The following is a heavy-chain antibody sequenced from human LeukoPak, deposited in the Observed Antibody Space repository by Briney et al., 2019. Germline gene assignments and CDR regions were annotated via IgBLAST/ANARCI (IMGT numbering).Heavy chain of an antibody. CDR3: ARVGFGELLIDDY. V-gene: IGHV3-48*03. Sequence: GGSLRLSCIVSGFTVSSTLMDWVRQAPGKGLEWVSYISSSGSTIYYADSVKGRFTISRDNAKNSLYLQMNSLRAEDTAVYYCARVGFGELLIDDYWGQGTLVTVSS. CDR2: ISSSGSTI. J-gene: IGHJ4*02. CDR1: GFTVSSTL. D-gene: IGHD3-10*01.